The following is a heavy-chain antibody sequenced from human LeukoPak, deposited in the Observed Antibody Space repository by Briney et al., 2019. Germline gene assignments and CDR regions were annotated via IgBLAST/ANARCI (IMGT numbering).Heavy chain of an antibody. J-gene: IGHJ6*02. D-gene: IGHD6-13*01. CDR1: GYTFTSYW. V-gene: IGHV5-51*01. CDR2: IYPGDSDT. CDR3: ARRGAAGAVDV. Sequence: GESLKISCQGSGYTFTSYWIAWVRQMPGEGLEWMGIIYPGDSDTRYSPSFQGQVTISADKSISTAYLQWSSLKASDTAMYYCARRGAAGAVDVWGQGTTVTVSS.